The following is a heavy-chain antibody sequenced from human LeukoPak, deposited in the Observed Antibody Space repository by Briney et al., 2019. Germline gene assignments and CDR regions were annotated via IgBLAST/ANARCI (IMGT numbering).Heavy chain of an antibody. J-gene: IGHJ4*02. D-gene: IGHD3-9*01. CDR3: ARERLAHFDY. CDR1: GFTFSDHC. CDR2: TRNEANSYTT. Sequence: GGSLRLSCAASGFTFSDHCMDWVRQAPGKGLEWVGRTRNEANSYTTQYAASAKGRFTISRDDSKNSLYLQMNSLKTEDTAVYYCARERLAHFDYWGQGTLVTVSS. V-gene: IGHV3-72*01.